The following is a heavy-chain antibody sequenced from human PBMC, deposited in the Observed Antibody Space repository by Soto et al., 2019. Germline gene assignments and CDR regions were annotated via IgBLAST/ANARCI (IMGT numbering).Heavy chain of an antibody. CDR2: IYYSGST. Sequence: PSETLSLTCTVSGGSISSYYWSWIRQPPGKGLEWIGYIYYSGSTNYNPSLKSRVTISVDTSKNQFSLKLSSVTAADTAVYYCARVGGWGSSWFLDYWGQGTLVTVS. V-gene: IGHV4-59*01. D-gene: IGHD6-13*01. CDR1: GGSISSYY. J-gene: IGHJ4*02. CDR3: ARVGGWGSSWFLDY.